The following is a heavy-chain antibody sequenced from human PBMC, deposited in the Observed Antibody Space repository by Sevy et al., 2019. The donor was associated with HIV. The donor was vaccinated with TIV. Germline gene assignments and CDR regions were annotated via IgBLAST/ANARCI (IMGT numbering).Heavy chain of an antibody. V-gene: IGHV3-23*01. CDR2: LSFGCGEI. Sequence: GGSLRLSCAASGCTFSKYSMSWVRQPPGTGLEWVSTLSFGCGEINYADSVKGRFTISRDNSKSSVYLQMNNLRPEDTAVYYCAREGCTKPHDYWGQGTLVTVSS. CDR3: AREGCTKPHDY. D-gene: IGHD2-8*01. J-gene: IGHJ4*02. CDR1: GCTFSKYS.